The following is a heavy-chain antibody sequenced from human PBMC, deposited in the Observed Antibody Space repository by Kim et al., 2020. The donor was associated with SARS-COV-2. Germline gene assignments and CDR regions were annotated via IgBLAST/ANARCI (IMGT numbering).Heavy chain of an antibody. V-gene: IGHV4-34*01. CDR1: GGSFSGYY. D-gene: IGHD2-15*01. CDR2: INHSGST. J-gene: IGHJ5*02. CDR3: ARGSAHHRSCSGGSCYSGWFDP. Sequence: SETLSLTCAVYGGSFSGYYWSWIRQPPGKGLEWIGEINHSGSTNYNPSLKSRVTISVDTSKNQFSLKLSSVTAADTAVYYCARGSAHHRSCSGGSCYSGWFDPWGQGTLVTVSA.